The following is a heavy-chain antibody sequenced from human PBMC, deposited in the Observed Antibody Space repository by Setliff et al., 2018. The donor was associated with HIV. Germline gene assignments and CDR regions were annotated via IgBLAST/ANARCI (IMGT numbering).Heavy chain of an antibody. D-gene: IGHD3-22*01. CDR2: IYSRGPT. CDR1: GGSVSGHY. CDR3: ARDDSGYYSLSAFDI. Sequence: PSETLSLTCAVYGGSVSGHYWGWFRQPPGKGLEWIGHIYSRGPTNYNPSLRSRVIMSVDTSENQLSLSLSSVTAADTAVYYCARDDSGYYSLSAFDIWGQGTLVTVSS. J-gene: IGHJ3*02. V-gene: IGHV4-34*11.